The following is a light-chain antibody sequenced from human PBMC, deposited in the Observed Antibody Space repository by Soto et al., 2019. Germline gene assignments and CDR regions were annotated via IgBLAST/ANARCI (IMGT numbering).Light chain of an antibody. CDR3: QQYGSSHT. Sequence: TLSPAAVSVATGEGASLSCRASQSVGSTLAWYQQKPGQAPRLLIYGASSRAIGIPDRFSGSVSGSGFILTINRLEPEDFAVYYCQQYGSSHTFGQRTRLEI. V-gene: IGKV3-20*01. J-gene: IGKJ5*01. CDR2: GAS. CDR1: QSVGST.